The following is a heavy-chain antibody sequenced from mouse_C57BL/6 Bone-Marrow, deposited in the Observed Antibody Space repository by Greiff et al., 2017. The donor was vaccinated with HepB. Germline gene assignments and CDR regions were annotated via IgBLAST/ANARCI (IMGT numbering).Heavy chain of an antibody. Sequence: QVHVKQPGTELVKPGASVKLSCKASGYTFTSYWMHWVKQRPGQGLEWIGNINPSNGGTNYNEKFKSKATLTVDKSSSTAYMQLSSLTSEDSAVYYLARGFWDYYGSSSYYFDYWGQGTTLTVAS. J-gene: IGHJ2*01. V-gene: IGHV1-53*01. CDR2: INPSNGGT. CDR3: ARGFWDYYGSSSYYFDY. CDR1: GYTFTSYW. D-gene: IGHD1-1*01.